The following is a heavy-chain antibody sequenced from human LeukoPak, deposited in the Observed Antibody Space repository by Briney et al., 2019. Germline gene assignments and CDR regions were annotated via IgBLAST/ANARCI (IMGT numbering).Heavy chain of an antibody. CDR3: ARDFSTMVRGVILYYFDY. CDR2: ISYDGSNK. V-gene: IGHV3-30-3*01. CDR1: GFTFSSYA. J-gene: IGHJ4*02. D-gene: IGHD3-10*01. Sequence: GGSLRLSCAASGFTFSSYAMHWVRQAPGKGLEWVAVISYDGSNKYYADSVKGRFTISRDNSKNTLYLQMNSLRAEDTAVYYCARDFSTMVRGVILYYFDYWGQGTLVTVSS.